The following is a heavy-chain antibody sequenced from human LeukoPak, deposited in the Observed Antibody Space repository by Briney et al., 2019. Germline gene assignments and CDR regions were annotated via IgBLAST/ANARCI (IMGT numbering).Heavy chain of an antibody. CDR1: VYTFTSYG. Sequence: GASVKVSCKASVYTFTSYGITWVRQAPGQGLEWMGWISSYNGDTKYAQKVQGRVTVTTDTSTSTAYMELRSLSLDDTAVYYCARGDHGGGFDYWGQGTLVTVSS. CDR2: ISSYNGDT. J-gene: IGHJ4*02. CDR3: ARGDHGGGFDY. V-gene: IGHV1-18*01. D-gene: IGHD4-23*01.